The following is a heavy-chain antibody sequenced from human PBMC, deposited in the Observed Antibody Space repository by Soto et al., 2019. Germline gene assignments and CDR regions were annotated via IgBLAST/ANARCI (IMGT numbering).Heavy chain of an antibody. J-gene: IGHJ6*02. D-gene: IGHD2-21*01. Sequence: QVQLVESGGGVVQPGRSLRLSCAASGFTFSSYGMHWVRQAPGKGLEWVAVIWYDGSNKYYADSVKGRFTISRDNSKNTLYLQMNSLRAEDTAGYYCERGLDEATISYYYGMDVWGQGPTVTVSS. V-gene: IGHV3-33*01. CDR2: IWYDGSNK. CDR3: ERGLDEATISYYYGMDV. CDR1: GFTFSSYG.